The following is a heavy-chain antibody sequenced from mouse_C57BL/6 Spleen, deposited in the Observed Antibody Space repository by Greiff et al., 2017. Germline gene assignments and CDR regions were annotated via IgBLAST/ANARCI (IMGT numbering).Heavy chain of an antibody. D-gene: IGHD4-1*01. CDR1: GYTFTDYY. CDR2: IYPGSGNT. J-gene: IGHJ3*01. CDR3: ARPINWDGAFAY. V-gene: IGHV1-76*01. Sequence: QVQLKQSGAELVRPGASVKLSCKASGYTFTDYYINWVKQRPGQGLEWIARIYPGSGNTYYNEKFKGKATLTAEKSSSTAYMQLSSLTSEDSAVYICARPINWDGAFAYWGQGTLVTVSA.